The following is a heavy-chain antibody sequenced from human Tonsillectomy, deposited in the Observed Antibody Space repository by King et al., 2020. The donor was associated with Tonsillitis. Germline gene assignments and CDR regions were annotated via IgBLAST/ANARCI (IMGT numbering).Heavy chain of an antibody. CDR1: GFTLDDYA. CDR2: ISWNRASI. V-gene: IGHV3-9*01. CDR3: TKSRITALRGGFFDY. Sequence: VQLVESGGGLVQPGRSLRLSCAASGFTLDDYAMHWVRQAPGKGLEWVSGISWNRASIGYADSVRGRFTISRDNAKNSLYLQMNSLRAEDTALYYCTKSRITALRGGFFDYWGQGILVTVSS. D-gene: IGHD6-6*01. J-gene: IGHJ4*02.